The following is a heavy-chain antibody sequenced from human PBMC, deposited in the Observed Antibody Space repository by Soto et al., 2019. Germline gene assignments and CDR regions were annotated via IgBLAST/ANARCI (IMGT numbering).Heavy chain of an antibody. D-gene: IGHD3-9*01. Sequence: EVQLVESGGGLVKPGGSLRLSCAASGFTFSSYSMNWVRQAPGKGLEWVSSISSSSSYIYYADSVKGRFTISRDNAKNSQDMQMNSLRAEDTAVYYCAREVYYDILTGYYRSDAFDIWGQGTMVTVSS. J-gene: IGHJ3*02. CDR2: ISSSSSYI. V-gene: IGHV3-21*01. CDR3: AREVYYDILTGYYRSDAFDI. CDR1: GFTFSSYS.